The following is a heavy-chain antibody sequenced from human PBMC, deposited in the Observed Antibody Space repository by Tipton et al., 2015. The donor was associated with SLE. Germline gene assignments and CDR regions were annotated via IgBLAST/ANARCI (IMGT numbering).Heavy chain of an antibody. CDR2: IYYSGST. V-gene: IGHV4-59*01. Sequence: LRLSCTVSGGSISSYYWSWIRRPPGKGLEWIGYIYYSGSTNYNPSLKSRVTISVDTSKNQFSLKLSSVTAADTAVYYCARDYGYCSSTSCYPWYFDLWGRGTLVTVSS. J-gene: IGHJ2*01. CDR1: GGSISSYY. CDR3: ARDYGYCSSTSCYPWYFDL. D-gene: IGHD2-2*01.